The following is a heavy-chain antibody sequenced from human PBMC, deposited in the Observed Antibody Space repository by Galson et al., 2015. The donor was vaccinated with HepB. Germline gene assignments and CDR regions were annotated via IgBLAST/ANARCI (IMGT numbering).Heavy chain of an antibody. J-gene: IGHJ4*02. D-gene: IGHD4-17*01. CDR2: ISYDGSNK. V-gene: IGHV3-30*04. Sequence: SLRLSCAASGFTFSSYAMHWVRQAPGKGLEWVAVISYDGSNKYYADSVKGRFTISRDNSKNTLYLQMNSLRAEDTAVYYCARGDYGDYLGAFDYWGQGTLVTVSS. CDR3: ARGDYGDYLGAFDY. CDR1: GFTFSSYA.